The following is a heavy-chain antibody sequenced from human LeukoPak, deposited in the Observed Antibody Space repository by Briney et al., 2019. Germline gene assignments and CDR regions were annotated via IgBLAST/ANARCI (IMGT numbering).Heavy chain of an antibody. Sequence: ASVKVSCKASGYTFTDYYMHWVRQAPGQGLEWMGRINPNSGGPNYAQKFQGRVTMTRDTSISTAYMELSSLRSEDTAVYYCARGQVDYWGQGTLVTVSS. CDR2: INPNSGGP. CDR3: ARGQVDY. J-gene: IGHJ4*02. V-gene: IGHV1-2*06. CDR1: GYTFTDYY.